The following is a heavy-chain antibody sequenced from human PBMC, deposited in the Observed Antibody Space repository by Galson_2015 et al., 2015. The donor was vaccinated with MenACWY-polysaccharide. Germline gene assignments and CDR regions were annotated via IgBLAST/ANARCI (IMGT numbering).Heavy chain of an antibody. CDR2: ISSSYNPT. V-gene: IGHV3-11*01. J-gene: IGHJ4*02. D-gene: IGHD3-10*01. CDR3: VREYYSGSGTSYHEAFDS. CDR1: GFIFSDYY. Sequence: SLRLSCAASGFIFSDYYMGWIRQAPGKGLEWVSSISSSYNPTYYADSVKGRFTISRDNAKNSLYLQLNSLRAEDTAVYYCVREYYSGSGTSYHEAFDSWGQGVLLTVSS.